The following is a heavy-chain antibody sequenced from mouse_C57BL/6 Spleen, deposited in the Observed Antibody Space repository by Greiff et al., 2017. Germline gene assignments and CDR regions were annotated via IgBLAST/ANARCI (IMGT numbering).Heavy chain of an antibody. CDR1: GYTFTSYW. J-gene: IGHJ3*01. D-gene: IGHD1-1*01. V-gene: IGHV1-52*01. Sequence: VQLQQPGAELVRPGSSVKLSCKASGYTFTSYWMHWVKQRPIQGLEWIGNIDPSDSDTHYNQKFKDKATLTVDKSSSTAYMQLSSLTSEDSAVYYCARDSNYDGSSYVGAYWGQGTLVTVSA. CDR2: IDPSDSDT. CDR3: ARDSNYDGSSYVGAY.